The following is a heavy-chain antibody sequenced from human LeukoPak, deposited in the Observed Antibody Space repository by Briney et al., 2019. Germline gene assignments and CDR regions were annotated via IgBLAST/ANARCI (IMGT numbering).Heavy chain of an antibody. Sequence: GGSLRLSCAASGFTVSSNYMSWVRQAPGKGLEWVANIKQDGSEKYYVDSVKGRFTISRDNAKNSLYLQMNSLRAEDTAVYYCAREGYYDSSGPYYFDYWGQGTLVTVSS. D-gene: IGHD3-22*01. CDR3: AREGYYDSSGPYYFDY. CDR2: IKQDGSEK. V-gene: IGHV3-7*01. J-gene: IGHJ4*02. CDR1: GFTVSSNY.